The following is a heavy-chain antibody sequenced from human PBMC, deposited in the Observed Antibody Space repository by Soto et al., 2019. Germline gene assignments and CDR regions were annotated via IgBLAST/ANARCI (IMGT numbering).Heavy chain of an antibody. D-gene: IGHD3-3*01. CDR1: GFTFSDYY. CDR2: ISSSSSYT. V-gene: IGHV3-11*06. CDR3: ARVFTIFGVVITYGMDV. J-gene: IGHJ6*02. Sequence: GGSLRLCCAASGFTFSDYYMSWIRQAPGKGLEWVSYISSSSSYTNYADSVKGRFTISRDNAKNSLYLQMNSLRAEDTAVYYCARVFTIFGVVITYGMDVWAQRTTVTVSS.